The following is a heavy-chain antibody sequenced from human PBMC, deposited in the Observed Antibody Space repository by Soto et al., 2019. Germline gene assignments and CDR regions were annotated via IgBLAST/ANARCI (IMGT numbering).Heavy chain of an antibody. CDR2: IYYSGST. Sequence: TLSLTCTVSGGSISSYYWSWIRQPPGKGLEWIGYIYYSGSTNYNPSLKSRVTISVDTSKNQFSLKLSSVTAADTAVYYCARVRTGMGAYCGSDCSYYFDYWGQGTLVTVSS. J-gene: IGHJ4*02. D-gene: IGHD2-21*02. CDR1: GGSISSYY. V-gene: IGHV4-59*01. CDR3: ARVRTGMGAYCGSDCSYYFDY.